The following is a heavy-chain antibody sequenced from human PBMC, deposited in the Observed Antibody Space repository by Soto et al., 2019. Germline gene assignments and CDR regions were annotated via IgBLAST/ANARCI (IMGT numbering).Heavy chain of an antibody. V-gene: IGHV3-23*01. CDR2: ISGSGGST. Sequence: GGSLRLSCAASGFTFSSYAMSWVRQAPGKGLEWVSAISGSGGSTYYADSVKGRFTISRDNSKNTLYLQMNSLRAEDTAVYYCAKAADFWSGYFSHYYYGMDVWGQGTTVTVSS. J-gene: IGHJ6*02. D-gene: IGHD3-3*01. CDR1: GFTFSSYA. CDR3: AKAADFWSGYFSHYYYGMDV.